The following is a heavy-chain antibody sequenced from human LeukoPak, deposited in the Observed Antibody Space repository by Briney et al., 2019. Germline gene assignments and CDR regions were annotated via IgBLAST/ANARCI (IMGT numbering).Heavy chain of an antibody. Sequence: SETLSLTCTVSGGSISSYYWSWIRQPPGKGLEWIGYIYYSGSTNYNPSLKGRVTISVDTSKNQFSLKLSSVTAADTAVYYCVRGRDYDFWSGPTWLLDYWGQGTLVTVSS. D-gene: IGHD3-3*01. V-gene: IGHV4-59*01. CDR3: VRGRDYDFWSGPTWLLDY. J-gene: IGHJ4*02. CDR1: GGSISSYY. CDR2: IYYSGST.